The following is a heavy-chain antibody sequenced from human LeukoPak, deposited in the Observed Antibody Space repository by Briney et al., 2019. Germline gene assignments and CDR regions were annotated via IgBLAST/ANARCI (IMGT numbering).Heavy chain of an antibody. CDR1: GDSFSSHY. D-gene: IGHD4-17*01. V-gene: IGHV4-59*11. J-gene: IGHJ3*02. CDR2: ISYIGTT. Sequence: SETLSLIRAVSGDSFSSHYWTWIRQPPGRGLVWSGYISYIGTTNYSPSLKSRVTISIDTSKNQFSLKLSSVTTADTAVYYCARALVTVSKGFDIWGLGTMVSVSS. CDR3: ARALVTVSKGFDI.